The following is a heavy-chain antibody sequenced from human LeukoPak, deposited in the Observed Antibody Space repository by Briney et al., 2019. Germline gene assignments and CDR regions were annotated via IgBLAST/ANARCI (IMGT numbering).Heavy chain of an antibody. Sequence: PGGSLRLSCAASGFTFSTFSMNWVRQAPGKGLEWVSYINTRSSTSYYADSVKGRFTISRDNAKSSLYLRMNSLVAEDTAVYYCARERPEGSGSFQLDSWGQGTLVTVSS. J-gene: IGHJ4*02. CDR3: ARERPEGSGSFQLDS. D-gene: IGHD1-26*01. CDR2: INTRSSTS. CDR1: GFTFSTFS. V-gene: IGHV3-48*04.